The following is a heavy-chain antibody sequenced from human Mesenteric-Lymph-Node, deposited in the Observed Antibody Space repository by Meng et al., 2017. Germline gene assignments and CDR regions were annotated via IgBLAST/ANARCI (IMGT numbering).Heavy chain of an antibody. V-gene: IGHV4-61*02. Sequence: SETLSLTCTVSGGSISSGSYYWSWIRQPAGKGLEWIGRIYTSGSTNYNPSLKSRVTISVDTSKNQFSLKLSSVTAADTAVYYCARSYGSGSYYSYYFDYWGQGTLVTVSS. D-gene: IGHD3-10*01. J-gene: IGHJ4*02. CDR3: ARSYGSGSYYSYYFDY. CDR1: GGSISSGSYY. CDR2: IYTSGST.